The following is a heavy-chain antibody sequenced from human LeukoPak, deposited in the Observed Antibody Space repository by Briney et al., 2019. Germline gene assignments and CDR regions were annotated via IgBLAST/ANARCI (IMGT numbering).Heavy chain of an antibody. D-gene: IGHD1-26*01. Sequence: GRSLRLSCAASGFTFTNYAIHWVRQAPGRGLEWVAVISFDGSNKYYGDSVKGRFTISRDNSKNTLYLQMNSLRAEDTAVYYCAKDASSGSYEDYWGQGTLVTVSS. J-gene: IGHJ4*02. CDR1: GFTFTNYA. CDR3: AKDASSGSYEDY. CDR2: ISFDGSNK. V-gene: IGHV3-30*04.